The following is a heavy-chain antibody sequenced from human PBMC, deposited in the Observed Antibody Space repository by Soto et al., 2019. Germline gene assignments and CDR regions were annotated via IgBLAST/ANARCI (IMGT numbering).Heavy chain of an antibody. D-gene: IGHD3-10*01. V-gene: IGHV1-46*03. Sequence: ASVKVSCKASGYTFTSYYMHWVRQAPGQGLEWIGIINPSGGSTSYAQKFQGRVTMTRDTSTSTVYMELSSLRSEDTAVYYCARAPLFRGLWFGFDIWGQGTMVTVSS. CDR2: INPSGGST. J-gene: IGHJ3*02. CDR1: GYTFTSYY. CDR3: ARAPLFRGLWFGFDI.